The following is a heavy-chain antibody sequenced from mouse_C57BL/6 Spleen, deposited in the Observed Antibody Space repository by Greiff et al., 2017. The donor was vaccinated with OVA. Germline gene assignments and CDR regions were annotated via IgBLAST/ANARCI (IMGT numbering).Heavy chain of an antibody. J-gene: IGHJ3*01. CDR3: ARGGYDYDGTPSWFAY. V-gene: IGHV1-55*01. CDR1: GYTFTSYW. CDR2: IYPGSGST. D-gene: IGHD2-4*01. Sequence: QVQLQQSGAELVKPGASVKMSCKASGYTFTSYWITWVKQRPGQGLEWIGDIYPGSGSTNYNEKFKSKATLTVDTSSSTAYMQLSSLTSEDSAVYYCARGGYDYDGTPSWFAYWGQGTLVTVSA.